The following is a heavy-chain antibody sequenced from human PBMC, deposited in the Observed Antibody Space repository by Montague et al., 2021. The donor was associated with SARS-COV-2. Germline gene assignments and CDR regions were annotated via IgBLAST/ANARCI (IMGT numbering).Heavy chain of an antibody. CDR2: ISHSGRT. CDR3: ARGAPGY. V-gene: IGHV4-34*01. J-gene: IGHJ4*02. Sequence: SETLSLTCAVDGGSVSVYCWSWIRQSPGKRLEWIGGISHSGRTNYNPSLKSRVTISVDTSKNQFSLDLTSVTAADTAVYYCARGAPGYWGQGTLVTVSS. CDR1: GGSVSVYC.